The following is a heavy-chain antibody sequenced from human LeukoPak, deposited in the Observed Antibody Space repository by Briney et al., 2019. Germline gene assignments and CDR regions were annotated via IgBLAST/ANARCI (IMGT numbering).Heavy chain of an antibody. Sequence: GGSLRLSCASSGFAFSTYWMTWVRQAPGKGLEWVANINLDGNEVHYVDSLKDRFTISRDNARNSLYLQMNSLRAEDTAVYYCASGRHDFVHWGHGTLVSVSS. CDR1: GFAFSTYW. J-gene: IGHJ4*01. CDR3: ASGRHDFVH. D-gene: IGHD3-16*01. V-gene: IGHV3-7*01. CDR2: INLDGNEV.